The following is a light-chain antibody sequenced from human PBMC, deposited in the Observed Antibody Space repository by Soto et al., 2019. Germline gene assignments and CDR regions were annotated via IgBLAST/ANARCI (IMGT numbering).Light chain of an antibody. CDR3: QQYKNWPRT. J-gene: IGKJ1*01. CDR1: QSVSSN. V-gene: IGKV3-15*01. Sequence: EIVMTQYPAPLSVSPGERSTLSCRASQSVSSNLAWYQQKPGQAPRLLIYSASTRATGIPARFSGSGSGTEFTLTISSLQSEDFAVYYCQQYKNWPRTFGQGTKVDFK. CDR2: SAS.